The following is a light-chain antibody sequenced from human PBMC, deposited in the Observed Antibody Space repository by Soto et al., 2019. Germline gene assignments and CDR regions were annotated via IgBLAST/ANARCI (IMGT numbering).Light chain of an antibody. CDR1: QSVSSSF. CDR3: QQYGSSPRT. Sequence: DIVLTRSPDTLSLSPGEGATLSCRASQSVSSSFLAWYQQKPGQAPRLLIYGASSRATGIPDRFIGSGSGTDFTLTISRLEPEDRVVYYCQQYGSSPRTFGQGTKLEIK. V-gene: IGKV3-20*01. J-gene: IGKJ1*01. CDR2: GAS.